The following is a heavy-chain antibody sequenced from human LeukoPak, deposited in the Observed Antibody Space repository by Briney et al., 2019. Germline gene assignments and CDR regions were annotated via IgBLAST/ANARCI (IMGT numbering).Heavy chain of an antibody. CDR1: SGPISSYY. J-gene: IGHJ3*02. D-gene: IGHD2-2*01. Sequence: SETLCLIRTVSSGPISSYYWSWIRHPPAKGLEGVVDIYYSGSTNYNPSLKSRVPIYLDTPKNQFSLKPSPATAADTALYYFAGETRDIVVVPAAPHDAIDIWGQGTMVTVSS. V-gene: IGHV4-59*01. CDR2: IYYSGST. CDR3: AGETRDIVVVPAAPHDAIDI.